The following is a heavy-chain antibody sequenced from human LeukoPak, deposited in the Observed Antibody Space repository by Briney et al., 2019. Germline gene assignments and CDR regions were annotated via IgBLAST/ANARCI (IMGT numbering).Heavy chain of an antibody. J-gene: IGHJ6*02. CDR1: GFTVSSNY. CDR2: IYSGGST. Sequence: PGGSLRLSCAASGFTVSSNYMSWVRQAPGKGLEWVSVIYSGGSTYYADSVQGRFTISRDNSKNTLYLQMNSLRAEDTAVYYCARVRVDTAMVYNYYYYGMDVWGQGTTVTVSS. CDR3: ARVRVDTAMVYNYYYYGMDV. V-gene: IGHV3-53*01. D-gene: IGHD5-18*01.